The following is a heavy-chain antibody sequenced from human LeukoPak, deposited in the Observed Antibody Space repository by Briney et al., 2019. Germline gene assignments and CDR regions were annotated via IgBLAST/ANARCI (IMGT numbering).Heavy chain of an antibody. CDR2: INHSEST. D-gene: IGHD3-10*01. J-gene: IGHJ4*02. CDR3: ARRVDYYGSGTAPCAFYFDS. CDR1: GGSFSGYY. V-gene: IGHV4-34*01. Sequence: PSETLSLTCAVYGGSFSGYYWTWIRQPPGKGLEWIGEINHSESTNYNPSLKSRVTISVDTSKNQFSLKLSSVTAADTAVYYCARRVDYYGSGTAPCAFYFDSWGLGNMVTVSS.